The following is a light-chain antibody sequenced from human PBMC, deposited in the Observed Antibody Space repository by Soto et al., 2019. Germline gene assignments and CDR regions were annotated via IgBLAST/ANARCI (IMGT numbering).Light chain of an antibody. CDR2: DAS. CDR3: QQRSSWLT. J-gene: IGKJ4*01. CDR1: QSVSSY. Sequence: EIVLTQSPGTLSLSPGERATLAFRASQSVSSYLAWYQQKPGQAPRLLIYDASNRATGIPARFSGSGSGTDFTLTISSLEPEDFAVYYCQQRSSWLTFGGGTKVDIK. V-gene: IGKV3-11*01.